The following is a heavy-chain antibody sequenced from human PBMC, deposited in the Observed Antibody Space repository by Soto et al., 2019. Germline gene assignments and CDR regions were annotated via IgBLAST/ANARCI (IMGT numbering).Heavy chain of an antibody. V-gene: IGHV3-33*01. CDR2: IWYDASHK. CDR1: GFTFNNYG. J-gene: IGHJ4*02. CDR3: ARDKTFGGTIGSAFAS. D-gene: IGHD3-16*01. Sequence: QVQVVESGGGVVQPGTSLRLSCAASGFTFNNYGMHWVRQAPGKGLEWVAVIWYDASHKYYADSVKGRFTISRDNSKNTLYLELSSLRGEDTAVYYCARDKTFGGTIGSAFASWGQGTLVTVSS.